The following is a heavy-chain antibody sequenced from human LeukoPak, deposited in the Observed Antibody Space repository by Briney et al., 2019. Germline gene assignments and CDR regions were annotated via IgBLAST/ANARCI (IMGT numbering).Heavy chain of an antibody. J-gene: IGHJ3*02. Sequence: GASVKVSCKASGYTFTGYYMHWVRQAPGQGLEWMGWINPNSGGTNYAQKFQGRVTMTRDTSISTAYMELSRLRSDDTAVYYCASDLGGTSDGRYKAFDIWGQGTMVTVSS. CDR1: GYTFTGYY. D-gene: IGHD4-23*01. CDR2: INPNSGGT. V-gene: IGHV1-2*02. CDR3: ASDLGGTSDGRYKAFDI.